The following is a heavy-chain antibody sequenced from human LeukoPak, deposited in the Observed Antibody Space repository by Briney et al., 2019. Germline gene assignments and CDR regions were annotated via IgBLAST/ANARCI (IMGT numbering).Heavy chain of an antibody. D-gene: IGHD3-10*01. CDR2: IYYSGST. V-gene: IGHV4-59*08. Sequence: KPSETLSLTCTVSGGSISSYYWSWIRQPPGKGLEWIGYIYYSGSTYYNPSLKSRVTISVDTSKNQFSLKLTSVTAADTAVYYCARRFTMVRGTRRDGFDIWGQGTMVTVSS. CDR3: ARRFTMVRGTRRDGFDI. CDR1: GGSISSYY. J-gene: IGHJ3*02.